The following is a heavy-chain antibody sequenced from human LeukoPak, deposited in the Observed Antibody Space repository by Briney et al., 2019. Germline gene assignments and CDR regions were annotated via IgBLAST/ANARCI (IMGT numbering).Heavy chain of an antibody. CDR2: INPTNGDT. J-gene: IGHJ4*02. CDR3: AAEYAASNFFDY. D-gene: IGHD2-2*01. CDR1: GDTSGDTFTTYY. Sequence: ASGKVSCKASGDTSGDTFTTYYIHWVRQAPGQGLEWMGIINPTNGDTSYAHKFRGRITMTRDTSTSTVYMELRSLRADDTAVYFCAAEYAASNFFDYWGQGTLVTVSS. V-gene: IGHV1-46*01.